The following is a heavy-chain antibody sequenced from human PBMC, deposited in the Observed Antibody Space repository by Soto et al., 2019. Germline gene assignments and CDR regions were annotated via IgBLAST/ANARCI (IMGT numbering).Heavy chain of an antibody. Sequence: QVQVVQSAAEVKKPGSSVKVSCKASGGTFSNYAVSWVRQAPGQGLEWLGGIIPMYGRPNYAGKFQGRVTIPAKASTRPILMELSRLRSDDAAVYYCARGTRDCNRVSCHPPQGRFRHDMDVWGQRTTVTVSS. D-gene: IGHD2-2*01. J-gene: IGHJ6*02. CDR1: GGTFSNYA. CDR2: IIPMYGRP. CDR3: ARGTRDCNRVSCHPPQGRFRHDMDV. V-gene: IGHV1-69*01.